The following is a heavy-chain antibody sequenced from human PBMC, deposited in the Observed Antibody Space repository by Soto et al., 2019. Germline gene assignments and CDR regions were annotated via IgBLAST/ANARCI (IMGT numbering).Heavy chain of an antibody. CDR1: GFTFSSYA. D-gene: IGHD6-19*01. J-gene: IGHJ6*03. CDR2: ISSNGGST. CDR3: ARDQWRDYYYYYMDV. Sequence: GGSLRLSCAASGFTFSSYAMHWVRQAPGKGLEYVSAISSNGGSTYYANSVKGRFTISRDNSKNTLYLQMGSLRAEDMAVYYCARDQWRDYYYYYMDVWGKGTTVTVSS. V-gene: IGHV3-64*01.